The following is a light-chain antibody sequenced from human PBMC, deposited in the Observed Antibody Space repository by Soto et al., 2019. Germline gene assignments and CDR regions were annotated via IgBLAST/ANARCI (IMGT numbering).Light chain of an antibody. J-gene: IGKJ2*01. CDR1: QSVSRY. Sequence: EIVLTQSPATLSLSPGERATLSCRASQSVSRYLAWFQHKPGQAPRVLIYDTSNRATGIPARFSGSGSGTGFTLTISSLVPEDFAVYYCQQRSNWPYTFGQGTKLEIK. CDR2: DTS. V-gene: IGKV3-11*01. CDR3: QQRSNWPYT.